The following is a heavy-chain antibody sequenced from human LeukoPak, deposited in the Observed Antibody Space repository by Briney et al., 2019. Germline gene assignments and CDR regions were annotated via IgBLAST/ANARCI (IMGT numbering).Heavy chain of an antibody. CDR2: IYYRGST. D-gene: IGHD3-16*01. Sequence: SETLSLTCTVSGGSISGYYWSWIRQPPGKGLEWIGYIYYRGSTNYNPSLKSRVTMSVDTSKNQFSLKLSSVTAADTAVYYCARTVRGGAFDIWGQGTMVTVSS. J-gene: IGHJ3*02. CDR3: ARTVRGGAFDI. V-gene: IGHV4-59*12. CDR1: GGSISGYY.